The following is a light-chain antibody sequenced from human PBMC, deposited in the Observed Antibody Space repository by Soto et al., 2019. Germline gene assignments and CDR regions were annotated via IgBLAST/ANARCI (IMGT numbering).Light chain of an antibody. CDR3: HQYEHYCK. CDR1: QTISSW. Sequence: DIQMTQSPLTLSAAVGDRVTMTCRASQTISSWWAWYQQIPAKAPKLLLYDASNLESGVPSRFSGSGSGTEFTLTISSLQPDDFAVYYCHQYEHYCKLGQGTKFDIK. J-gene: IGKJ1*01. V-gene: IGKV1-5*01. CDR2: DAS.